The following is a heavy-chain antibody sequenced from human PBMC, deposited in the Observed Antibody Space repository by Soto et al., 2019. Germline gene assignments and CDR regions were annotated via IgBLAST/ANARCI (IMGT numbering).Heavy chain of an antibody. D-gene: IGHD2-2*01. Sequence: SETLSLTCAVYGGSFSGYYWSWIRQPPGKGLEWIGEINHSGSTNYNPSLKSRVTISVDTSKNQFSLKLSSVTAADTAVYYCARGGEFLQDIVVVPAAMRSAAVDPSPHNNWFDPWGQGTLVTVSS. CDR1: GGSFSGYY. V-gene: IGHV4-34*01. CDR2: INHSGST. CDR3: ARGGEFLQDIVVVPAAMRSAAVDPSPHNNWFDP. J-gene: IGHJ5*02.